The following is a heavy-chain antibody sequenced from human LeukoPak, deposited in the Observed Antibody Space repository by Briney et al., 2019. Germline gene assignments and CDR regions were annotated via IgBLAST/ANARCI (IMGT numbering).Heavy chain of an antibody. CDR2: ISGSGGST. J-gene: IGHJ4*02. D-gene: IGHD5-18*01. Sequence: GGSLRLSCAASGFTFSSYAMSWVRQAPGKGLEWVSAISGSGGSTYYADSVKGRFTISRDNSKNTLYLQMNSLRAEDTAVYYCEKGLPFVTVAIGDYWGQGTLVTVSS. CDR1: GFTFSSYA. CDR3: EKGLPFVTVAIGDY. V-gene: IGHV3-23*01.